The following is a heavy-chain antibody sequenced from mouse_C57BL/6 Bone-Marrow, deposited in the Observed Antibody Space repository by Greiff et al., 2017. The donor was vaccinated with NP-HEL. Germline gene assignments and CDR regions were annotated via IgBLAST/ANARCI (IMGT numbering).Heavy chain of an antibody. J-gene: IGHJ1*03. Sequence: VQLQQSGSELRSPGSSVKLSCKDFDSEVFPIAYMSWVRQKPGHGFEWIGGILPSIGRTIYGEKFEDKATLDADTLSNTAYLELNSLTSEDSAIYYCARRDYYGSSLYWYFDVWGTGTTVTVSS. CDR1: DSEVFPIAY. CDR2: ILPSIGRT. CDR3: ARRDYYGSSLYWYFDV. V-gene: IGHV15-2*01. D-gene: IGHD1-1*01.